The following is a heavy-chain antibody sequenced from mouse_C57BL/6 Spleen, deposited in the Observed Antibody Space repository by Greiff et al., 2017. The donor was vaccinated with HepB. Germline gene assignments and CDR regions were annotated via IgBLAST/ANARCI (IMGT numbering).Heavy chain of an antibody. CDR2: ISNLAYSI. CDR1: GFTFSDYG. Sequence: EVNVVESGGGLVQPGGSLKLSCAASGFTFSDYGMAWVRQAPRKGPEWVAFISNLAYSIYYADTVTGRFTISRENAKNTLYLEMSSLRSEDTAMYYCARTSYGMGAMDYWGQGTSVTVSS. CDR3: ARTSYGMGAMDY. D-gene: IGHD1-1*01. J-gene: IGHJ4*01. V-gene: IGHV5-15*01.